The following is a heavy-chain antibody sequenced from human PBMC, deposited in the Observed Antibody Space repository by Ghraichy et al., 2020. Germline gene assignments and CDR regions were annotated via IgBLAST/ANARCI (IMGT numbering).Heavy chain of an antibody. CDR1: GFTISSHG. V-gene: IGHV3-33*01. J-gene: IGHJ4*02. D-gene: IGHD3-10*01. CDR3: ARDRSYYSDDL. CDR2: IWYHGNKQ. Sequence: GGSLRLSCAASGFTISSHGMHWVRQAPGKGLEWAAVIWYHGNKQQYGDSVKGRFTISRDTSKNTVYLQMNGLRAEDTAVYYCARDRSYYSDDLWGQGTLVTVSS.